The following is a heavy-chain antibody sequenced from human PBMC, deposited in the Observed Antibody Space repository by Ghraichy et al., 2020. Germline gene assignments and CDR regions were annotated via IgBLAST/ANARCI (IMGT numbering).Heavy chain of an antibody. CDR1: GFTFSTYW. Sequence: GGSLRLSCAASGFTFSTYWMTWVRQAPGKGLEWVANINQDGSAKYYVDSVKGRFTISRDNAKNSLYLQMNSLRAEDTAVYYCCVNTGDHWGQGTLVTVSS. CDR3: CVNTGDH. J-gene: IGHJ4*02. V-gene: IGHV3-7*01. CDR2: INQDGSAK. D-gene: IGHD1-14*01.